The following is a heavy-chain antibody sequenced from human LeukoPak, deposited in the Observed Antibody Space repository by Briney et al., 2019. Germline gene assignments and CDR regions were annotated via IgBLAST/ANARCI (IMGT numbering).Heavy chain of an antibody. CDR3: AKAYYYGSGLSYYYMDV. V-gene: IGHV3-23*01. CDR1: GFTFKNYA. CDR2: ISGSGGST. Sequence: GGSLRLSCAASGFTFKNYAMSWVRQAPGKGLEWVSAISGSGGSTYYADSVKGRFTISRDNSKNTLYLQMNSLRAEDTAVYYCAKAYYYGSGLSYYYMDVWGKGTTVTVSS. J-gene: IGHJ6*03. D-gene: IGHD3-10*01.